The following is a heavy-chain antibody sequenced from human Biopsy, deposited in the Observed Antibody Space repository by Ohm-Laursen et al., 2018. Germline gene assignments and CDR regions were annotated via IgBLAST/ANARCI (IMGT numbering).Heavy chain of an antibody. CDR1: GYTFTSYA. CDR3: AKGGLSSGPLAY. Sequence: ASVKVSCKASGYTFTSYAITWVRQAPGQGLEWMGWSSGYNGKTNYAQNLQGRLTMTTDTSTSTAYMELRSLRSDDTAVYFCAKGGLSSGPLAYWGQGTLVTVSS. V-gene: IGHV1-18*01. J-gene: IGHJ4*02. CDR2: SSGYNGKT. D-gene: IGHD6-19*01.